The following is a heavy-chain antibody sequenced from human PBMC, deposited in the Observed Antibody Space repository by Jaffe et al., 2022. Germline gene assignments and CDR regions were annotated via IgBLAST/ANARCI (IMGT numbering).Heavy chain of an antibody. D-gene: IGHD6-19*01. CDR3: AKSPGYSSGWYEAFDI. CDR2: ISGSGGST. Sequence: EVQLLESGGGLVQPGGSLRLSCAASGFTFSSYAMSWVRQAPGKGLEWVSAISGSGGSTYYADSVKGRFTISRDNSKNTLYLQMNSLRAEDTAVYYCAKSPGYSSGWYEAFDIWGQGTMVTVSS. J-gene: IGHJ3*02. V-gene: IGHV3-23*01. CDR1: GFTFSSYA.